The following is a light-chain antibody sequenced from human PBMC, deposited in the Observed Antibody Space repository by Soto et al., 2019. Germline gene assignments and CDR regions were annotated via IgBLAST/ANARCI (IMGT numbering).Light chain of an antibody. J-gene: IGLJ1*01. CDR3: SSYTPTRSYV. Sequence: QSVLTQPVSVSGSPGQSITISCTGTSSDVGGYNYVSWYQQHPGKAPRLMIYDVSTRPSGVSNRFSGSKSGNTASLTISGLQADDEADYYCSSYTPTRSYVFGTGTRSPS. V-gene: IGLV2-14*03. CDR1: SSDVGGYNY. CDR2: DVS.